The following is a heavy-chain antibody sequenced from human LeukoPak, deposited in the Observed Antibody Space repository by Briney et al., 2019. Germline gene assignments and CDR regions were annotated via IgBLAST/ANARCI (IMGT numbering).Heavy chain of an antibody. J-gene: IGHJ5*02. Sequence: GGSLRLSCAASGFTFSSYAMHWVRQAPGKGLEWVAVISYDGSNKYYADSVKGRFTISRDNAKNSLYLQMNSLRAEDTAVYYCARESVVTPNWFDPWGQGTLVTVSS. CDR3: ARESVVTPNWFDP. CDR1: GFTFSSYA. CDR2: ISYDGSNK. V-gene: IGHV3-30-3*01. D-gene: IGHD2-15*01.